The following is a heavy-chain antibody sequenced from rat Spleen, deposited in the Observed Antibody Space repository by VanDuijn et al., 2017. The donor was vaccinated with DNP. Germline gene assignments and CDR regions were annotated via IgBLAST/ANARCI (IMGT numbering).Heavy chain of an antibody. J-gene: IGHJ4*01. CDR1: GFSLTNYH. CDR3: ARDWDA. CDR2: IQSGGNT. V-gene: IGHV2-27*01. Sequence: QVQLKESGPGLVQPSQTLSLTCTVSGFSLTNYHVNWVRQPPGKGLEWMGRIQSGGNTDYNSALKSRLSISRDTSKSQVFLEMNSVQTEDTAIYFCARDWDAWGQGTSVTVSS.